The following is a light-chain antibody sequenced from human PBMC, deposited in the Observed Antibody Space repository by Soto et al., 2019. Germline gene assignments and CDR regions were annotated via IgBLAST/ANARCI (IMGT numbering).Light chain of an antibody. V-gene: IGLV2-14*01. CDR3: SSYSGTSGYV. CDR2: EVS. CDR1: STDIAPYNY. J-gene: IGLJ1*01. Sequence: QSVLTQPASVSGSPGQSITISCTGTSTDIAPYNYVSWYQQHPGKAPKLIICEVSNRPSGVSNRFSGSKSGNTASLTISGLQAEDEADYYCSSYSGTSGYVFGTGTKVTVL.